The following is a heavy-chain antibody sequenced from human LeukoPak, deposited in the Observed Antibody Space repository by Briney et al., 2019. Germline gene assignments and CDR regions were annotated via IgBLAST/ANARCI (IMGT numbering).Heavy chain of an antibody. CDR1: GGTFSSYA. J-gene: IGHJ4*02. D-gene: IGHD3-22*01. CDR3: ARADYDNSGYYYEGYFDY. Sequence: GASVKVSCKASGGTFSSYAISWVRQAPGQGLEWMGRIIPIFGTANYAQKFQGRVTITTDESTSTAYMELSSLRSEDTAVYYCARADYDNSGYYYEGYFDYWGQGTLVTVSS. V-gene: IGHV1-69*05. CDR2: IIPIFGTA.